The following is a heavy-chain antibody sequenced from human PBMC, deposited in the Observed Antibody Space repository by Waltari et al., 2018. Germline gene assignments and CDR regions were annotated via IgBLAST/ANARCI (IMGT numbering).Heavy chain of an antibody. D-gene: IGHD3-10*01. J-gene: IGHJ3*02. CDR2: IYYSGST. CDR1: GCSISSSSYY. CDR3: ASSMVRGEDAFDI. Sequence: QLQLQESGPGLVKPSETLSLTCTVYGCSISSSSYYWGWIRQPPGKGLEWIGSIYYSGSTYYNPSLKSRVTISVDTSKNQFSLKLSSVTAADTAVYYCASSMVRGEDAFDIWGQGTMVTVSS. V-gene: IGHV4-39*01.